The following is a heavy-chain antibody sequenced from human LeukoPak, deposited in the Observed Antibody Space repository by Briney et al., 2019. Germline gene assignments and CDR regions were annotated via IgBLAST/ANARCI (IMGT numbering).Heavy chain of an antibody. CDR2: IIPIFGTA. CDR3: ARYNPTTDYYDSSGYYST. D-gene: IGHD3-22*01. CDR1: GGTFSSYA. V-gene: IGHV1-69*13. J-gene: IGHJ4*02. Sequence: AASVKVSCKASGGTFSSYAISWVRQAPGQGLEWMGGIIPIFGTANYAQKFQGRVTITADESTSTAYMELSSLRSEDTAVYYCARYNPTTDYYDSSGYYSTWGQGTLVTVSS.